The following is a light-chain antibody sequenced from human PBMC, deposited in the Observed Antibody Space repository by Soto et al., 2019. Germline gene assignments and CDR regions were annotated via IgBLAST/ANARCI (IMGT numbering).Light chain of an antibody. V-gene: IGKV1-39*01. CDR1: QNIRRY. Sequence: DIQMTQSPSSLSASVGDRVTITCRASQNIRRYLNWYQQKQGKATKLLIYATSSLQSGVPSRFSGSGSVADFTLTISSLQPEDFATYYCHQTSNIPFTFGGGTKVEN. CDR3: HQTSNIPFT. CDR2: ATS. J-gene: IGKJ4*01.